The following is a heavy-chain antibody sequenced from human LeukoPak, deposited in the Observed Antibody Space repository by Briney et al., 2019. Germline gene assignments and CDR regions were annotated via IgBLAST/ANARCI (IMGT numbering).Heavy chain of an antibody. D-gene: IGHD6-13*01. CDR1: GFSVSDNY. Sequence: PGGSLRLSCAASGFSVSDNYMSWVRQAPGKGLEWVSVTYRGSNTFYADSVKGRFTVSRDNSKNTLDLEMNSLRAEDTAVYFCAIVQQLVVVGTIDIWGQGTMVAVSS. J-gene: IGHJ3*02. V-gene: IGHV3-66*01. CDR3: AIVQQLVVVGTIDI. CDR2: TYRGSNT.